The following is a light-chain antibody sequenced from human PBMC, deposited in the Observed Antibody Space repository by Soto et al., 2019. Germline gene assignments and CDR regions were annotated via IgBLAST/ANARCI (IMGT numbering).Light chain of an antibody. V-gene: IGKV3-20*01. Sequence: EIVLAQSPDTLSLSTGERATLSCRASQSVGNNFLAWYQQKPGQAPTLLIYDASSRASGLPDRFSGSGSETDFTLTVSRLELEDFAVYFCHQYGTSPQTFGQGTKVDIK. CDR3: HQYGTSPQT. J-gene: IGKJ1*01. CDR1: QSVGNNF. CDR2: DAS.